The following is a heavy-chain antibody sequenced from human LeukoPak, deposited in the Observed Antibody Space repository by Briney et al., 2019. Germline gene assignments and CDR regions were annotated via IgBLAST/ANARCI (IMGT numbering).Heavy chain of an antibody. CDR1: GFTFSSYA. CDR3: AKDGGNYYDFWSGYGS. CDR2: IRGSAGNT. Sequence: GALRLSCAASGFTFSSYAMSWVRQAPGKGLEWVSAIRGSAGNTYYADSVKGRFTISRDNSKNMLYLQMNSLRADDTALYYCAKDGGNYYDFWSGYGSWGQGTLVTVSS. V-gene: IGHV3-23*01. J-gene: IGHJ5*02. D-gene: IGHD3-3*01.